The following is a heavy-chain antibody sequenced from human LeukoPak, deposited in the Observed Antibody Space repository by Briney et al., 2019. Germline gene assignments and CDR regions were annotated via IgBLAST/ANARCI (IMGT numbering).Heavy chain of an antibody. D-gene: IGHD3-9*01. V-gene: IGHV3-48*04. J-gene: IGHJ3*02. Sequence: GGSLRLSCAASGFTFSAYSMNWVRQSPGKGLEWVSYISTTGSAIYYADSVKGRFTISRDNAKNSLYLQMNSLRAEDTAVYYCARDGHYDILTGYLGAFDIWGQGTMVTVSS. CDR2: ISTTGSAI. CDR3: ARDGHYDILTGYLGAFDI. CDR1: GFTFSAYS.